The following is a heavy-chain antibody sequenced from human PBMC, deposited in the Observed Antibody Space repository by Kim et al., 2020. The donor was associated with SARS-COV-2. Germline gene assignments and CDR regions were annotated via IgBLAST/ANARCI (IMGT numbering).Heavy chain of an antibody. CDR3: AGGGYSSGWHTRDAFDI. CDR1: GGSISSYY. CDR2: IYYSGST. J-gene: IGHJ3*02. Sequence: SETLSLTCTVSGGSISSYYWSWIRQPPGKGLEWIGYIYYSGSTNYNPSLKSRVTISVDTSKNQFSLKLSSVTAADTAVYYCAGGGYSSGWHTRDAFDIWGQGTMVTVSS. D-gene: IGHD6-19*01. V-gene: IGHV4-59*13.